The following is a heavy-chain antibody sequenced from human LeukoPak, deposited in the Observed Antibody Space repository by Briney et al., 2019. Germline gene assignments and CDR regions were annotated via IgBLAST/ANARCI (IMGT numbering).Heavy chain of an antibody. D-gene: IGHD2-15*01. J-gene: IGHJ6*02. CDR1: GFTFSAYA. CDR2: IGSDNKP. V-gene: IGHV3-69-1*01. Sequence: GGSLRLSCEASGFTFSAYAMTWVRQAPGKGLEWVSSIGSDNKPHYSESVKGRFAISRDNSKNTLYLQMNSLRAEDTAVYYCGRVGCTGGNCKPYAYYATDVWGQGTTVTVSS. CDR3: GRVGCTGGNCKPYAYYATDV.